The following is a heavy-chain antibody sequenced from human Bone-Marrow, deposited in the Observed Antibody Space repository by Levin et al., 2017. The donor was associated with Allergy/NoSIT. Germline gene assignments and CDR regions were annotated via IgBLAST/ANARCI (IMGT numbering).Heavy chain of an antibody. CDR1: GFSLDTRAVG. CDR3: AHRRRDGPGFFHY. D-gene: IGHD5-12*01. J-gene: IGHJ4*02. V-gene: IGHV2-5*01. CDR2: VYLNDDK. Sequence: SGPTLVKPTQTLTLTCTFSGFSLDTRAVGVAWIRQPPGKALDWLAVVYLNDDKAYSPSLRSRLTITMDTSKNQVFLTMTNKDPIATATYFCAHRRRDGPGFFHYWGPGTLVTVSS.